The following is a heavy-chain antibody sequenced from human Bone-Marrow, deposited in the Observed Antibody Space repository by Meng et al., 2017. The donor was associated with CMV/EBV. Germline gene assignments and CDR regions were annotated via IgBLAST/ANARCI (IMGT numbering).Heavy chain of an antibody. CDR3: ARGRDDFWSGYSGY. V-gene: IGHV3-48*04. CDR2: ISSSGSTI. Sequence: GSLRLSCAASGFSFSNYGMSWVRQAPGKGLEWVSYISSSGSTIYYADSVKGRFTISRDNAKNSLYLQMNSLRAEDTAVYYCARGRDDFWSGYSGYWGQGTLVTVSS. CDR1: GFSFSNYG. D-gene: IGHD3-3*01. J-gene: IGHJ4*02.